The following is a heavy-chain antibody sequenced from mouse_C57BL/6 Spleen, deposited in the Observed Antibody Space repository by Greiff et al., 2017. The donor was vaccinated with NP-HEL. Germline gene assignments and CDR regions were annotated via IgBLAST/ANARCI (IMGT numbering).Heavy chain of an antibody. CDR3: ARGNGYDGWYFDV. Sequence: EVQLQQSGPGLVKPSQSLSLTCSVTGYSITSGYYWNWIRQFPGNKLEWMGYISYDGSNNYNPSLKNRISITRDTSKNQFFLKLNSVTTEDTATYYCARGNGYDGWYFDVWGTGTTVTVSS. CDR2: ISYDGSN. CDR1: GYSITSGYY. J-gene: IGHJ1*03. V-gene: IGHV3-6*01. D-gene: IGHD2-2*01.